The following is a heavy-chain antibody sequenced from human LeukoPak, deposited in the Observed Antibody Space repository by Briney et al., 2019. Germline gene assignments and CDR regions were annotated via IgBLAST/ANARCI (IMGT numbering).Heavy chain of an antibody. Sequence: SQTLSLTCTVSGDSISSGDYYWSWIRQPPGKGLEWIGYIFYSGNTNYNPSLKSRVTISVDTSNNQFSLRLSSVTAADTAVYYCTRGGNWAFDYWGQGTLVTVSS. D-gene: IGHD4-23*01. V-gene: IGHV4-61*08. CDR1: GDSISSGDYY. CDR3: TRGGNWAFDY. CDR2: IFYSGNT. J-gene: IGHJ4*02.